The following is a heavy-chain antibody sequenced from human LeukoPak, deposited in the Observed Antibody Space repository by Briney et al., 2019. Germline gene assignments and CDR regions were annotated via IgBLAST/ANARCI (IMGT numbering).Heavy chain of an antibody. Sequence: GGSLRLSCAASGFTFSSYAMSWVRQAPGMGLEWVSAISGSGGSTYYADSVKGRFTISRDNSKNTLYLQMNSLRAEDTAVYYCAKDLKFLEWLLRADYYYYMDVWGKGTTVTVSS. V-gene: IGHV3-23*01. CDR2: ISGSGGST. CDR3: AKDLKFLEWLLRADYYYYMDV. J-gene: IGHJ6*03. CDR1: GFTFSSYA. D-gene: IGHD3-3*01.